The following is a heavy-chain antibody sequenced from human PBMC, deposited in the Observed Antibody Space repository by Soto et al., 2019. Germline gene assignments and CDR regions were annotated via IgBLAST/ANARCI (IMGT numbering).Heavy chain of an antibody. V-gene: IGHV1-18*01. D-gene: IGHD6-19*01. CDR3: AREGDSSGWNYYYYMDV. CDR1: GGTFSSYT. J-gene: IGHJ6*03. CDR2: ISAYNGNT. Sequence: ASVKVSCKASGGTFSSYTISWVRQAPGQGLEWMGRISAYNGNTNYAQKLQGRVTMTTDTSTSTAYMELRSLRSDDTAVYYCAREGDSSGWNYYYYMDVWGKGTTVTVSS.